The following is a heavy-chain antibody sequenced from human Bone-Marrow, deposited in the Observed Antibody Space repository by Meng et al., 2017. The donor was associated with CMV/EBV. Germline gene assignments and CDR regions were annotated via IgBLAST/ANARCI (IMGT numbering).Heavy chain of an antibody. V-gene: IGHV1-2*02. CDR3: ARGRIAARAYNGMDV. Sequence: SVNVSFKSSVYTFTGYYMHWVRQAPGQGLEWMGWIYPNSGGTNYAQKFQGRVTMTRDTSIRTAYMELSRLRSDDTAVYYCARGRIAARAYNGMDVWGQGTTVTVSS. D-gene: IGHD6-6*01. CDR2: IYPNSGGT. J-gene: IGHJ6*02. CDR1: VYTFTGYY.